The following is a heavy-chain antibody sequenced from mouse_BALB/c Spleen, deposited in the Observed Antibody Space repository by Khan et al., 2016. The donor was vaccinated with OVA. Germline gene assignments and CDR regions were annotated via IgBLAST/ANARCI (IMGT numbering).Heavy chain of an antibody. Sequence: QVRLQQSGPDLVKPGASVKMSCKASGFPFTDYIITWVKQRTGQGLEWIGEIYPGSVTTYYNEKFKGKATLTADKSSNTAYIQLSSLTSEDSAVYFCARGDYGSTYPGFAYWGQGTLVTVSA. J-gene: IGHJ3*01. CDR1: GFPFTDYI. CDR3: ARGDYGSTYPGFAY. D-gene: IGHD1-1*01. V-gene: IGHV1-77*01. CDR2: IYPGSVTT.